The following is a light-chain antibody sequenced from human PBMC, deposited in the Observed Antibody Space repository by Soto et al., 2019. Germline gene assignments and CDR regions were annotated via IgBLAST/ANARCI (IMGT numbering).Light chain of an antibody. J-gene: IGLJ2*01. CDR3: QSYANSLSGHVV. CDR2: DNN. V-gene: IGLV1-40*01. CDR1: SSNIGALYD. Sequence: QSVLTQPPSVSGAPGQRVTISCTGSSSNIGALYDVNWYQQLPGTAPNLLIYDNNTRPSGVPDRFSGSKSGTSASLAITGLQAEDEADYYCQSYANSLSGHVVFGGGTKVTVL.